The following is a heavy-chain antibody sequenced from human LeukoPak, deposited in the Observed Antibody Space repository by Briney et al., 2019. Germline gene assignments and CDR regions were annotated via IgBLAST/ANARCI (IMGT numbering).Heavy chain of an antibody. D-gene: IGHD2-8*02. CDR3: ATYRQVLLPFES. J-gene: IGHJ4*02. V-gene: IGHV3-23*05. CDR1: GFNFMQYG. CDR2: IHPSGINT. Sequence: GGSLRLSCVGSGFNFMQYGMMWVRQAPGKGLEWVSTIHPSGINTHHADSVKGRFTISRDNSKSTLSLQMNSLRAEDTAIYYRATYRQVLLPFESWGQGTLVTVSS.